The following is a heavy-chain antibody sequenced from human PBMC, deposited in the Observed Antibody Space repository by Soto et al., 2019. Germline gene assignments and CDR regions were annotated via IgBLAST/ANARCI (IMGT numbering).Heavy chain of an antibody. CDR3: ASSSQALDYYYYGMDV. V-gene: IGHV1-69*12. Sequence: QVQLVQSGAEVKKPGSSVKVSCKASGGTFSSYAISWVRQAPGQGLEWMGGIIPIFGTANYAQKFQGGVTSTADESTSTAYMELSSLRSEDTAVYYCASSSQALDYYYYGMDVWGQGTTVTVSS. CDR1: GGTFSSYA. J-gene: IGHJ6*02. CDR2: IIPIFGTA.